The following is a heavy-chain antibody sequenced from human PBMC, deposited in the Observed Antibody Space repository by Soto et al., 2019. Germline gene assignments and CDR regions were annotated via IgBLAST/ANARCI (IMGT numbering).Heavy chain of an antibody. D-gene: IGHD3-3*01. Sequence: GGSLRLSCAASGFTFSSYSMNWVRQAPGKGLEWVSSISSSSSYIYYADSVKGRFTISRDNAKNSLYLQMNSLRAEDTAVYNCASADYDFWSGYYPHFDYWGQGTLVTVSS. CDR3: ASADYDFWSGYYPHFDY. J-gene: IGHJ4*02. V-gene: IGHV3-21*01. CDR1: GFTFSSYS. CDR2: ISSSSSYI.